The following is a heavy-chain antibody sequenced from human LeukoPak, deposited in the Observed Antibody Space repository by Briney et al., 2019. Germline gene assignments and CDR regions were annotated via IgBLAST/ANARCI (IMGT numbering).Heavy chain of an antibody. CDR1: GFTFSSYS. CDR3: AREYSSGWFPSPY. CDR2: ISSSSSYI. V-gene: IGHV3-21*01. D-gene: IGHD6-19*01. J-gene: IGHJ4*02. Sequence: GGSLRLSCAASGFTFSSYSMNWVRQAPGKGLEWVSSISSSSSYIYYADSVKGRFTISRDNAKNSLYLQMNSLRAEDTAVYYCAREYSSGWFPSPYWGQGTLVTVSS.